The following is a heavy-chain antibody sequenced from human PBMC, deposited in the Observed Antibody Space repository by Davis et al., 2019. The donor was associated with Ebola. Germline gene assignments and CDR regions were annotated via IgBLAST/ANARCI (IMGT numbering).Heavy chain of an antibody. J-gene: IGHJ4*02. CDR1: GYTFTSYT. Sequence: AASVKVSCKASGYTFTSYTMNWVRQAPGQGLEWMGWINTSTGNPTYAQGFTGRFVFSFDTSVRTTYLQINSLKSEDTAVYYCARGRDTTGYFVYWGQGTLVTVSS. CDR3: ARGRDTTGYFVY. D-gene: IGHD3-22*01. CDR2: INTSTGNP. V-gene: IGHV7-4-1*02.